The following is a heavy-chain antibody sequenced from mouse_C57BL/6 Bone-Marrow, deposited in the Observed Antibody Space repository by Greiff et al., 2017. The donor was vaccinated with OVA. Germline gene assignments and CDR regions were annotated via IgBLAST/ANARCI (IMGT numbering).Heavy chain of an antibody. CDR1: GFTFSDYG. D-gene: IGHD1-1*01. Sequence: EVQVVESGGGLVKPGGSLKLSCAASGFTFSDYGMHWVRQAPEKGLEWVAYISSGSSTIYYADTVKGRFTISRDNAKNTLFLQMTSLRSEDTAMYYCARANLLRDYYAMDYWGQGTSVTVSS. V-gene: IGHV5-17*01. CDR3: ARANLLRDYYAMDY. CDR2: ISSGSSTI. J-gene: IGHJ4*01.